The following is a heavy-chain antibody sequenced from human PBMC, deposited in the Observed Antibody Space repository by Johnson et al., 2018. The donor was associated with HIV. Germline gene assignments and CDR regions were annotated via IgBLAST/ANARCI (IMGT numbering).Heavy chain of an antibody. J-gene: IGHJ3*02. Sequence: QVQLVESGGGVVQPGRSLRLSCAASGFTFSSYGMHWVRQAPGKGLEWVAVIFSGGSTYYADSVKGRFTISRDNSKNTLHLQMNSLRVEDTAVYYCARACRDGYTCDAFDIWGQGTMVTVSS. CDR1: GFTFSSYG. D-gene: IGHD5-24*01. CDR3: ARACRDGYTCDAFDI. CDR2: IFSGGST. V-gene: IGHV3-NL1*01.